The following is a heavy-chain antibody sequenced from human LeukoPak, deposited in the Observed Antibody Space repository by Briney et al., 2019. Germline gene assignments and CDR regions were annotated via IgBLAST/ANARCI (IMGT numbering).Heavy chain of an antibody. CDR1: GYSFTSYW. CDR3: ARDKGSGYYLRHFDY. J-gene: IGHJ4*02. Sequence: KISCKGSGYSFTSYWIGWVRQMPGKGLEWMGGIIAIFGTANYAQKFQGRVTITADKSTSTAYMELSSLRAEDPAVYYCARDKGSGYYLRHFDYWGQGTLVTVSS. D-gene: IGHD3-22*01. CDR2: IIAIFGTA. V-gene: IGHV1-69*06.